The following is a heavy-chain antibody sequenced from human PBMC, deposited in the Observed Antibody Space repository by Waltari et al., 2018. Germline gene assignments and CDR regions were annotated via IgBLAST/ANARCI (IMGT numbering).Heavy chain of an antibody. CDR1: GYTFTDYY. CDR2: INPNPCGT. D-gene: IGHD5-12*01. V-gene: IGHV1-2*06. CDR3: VREESGFDSSYYYYYYGMDV. J-gene: IGHJ6*02. Sequence: QVHLVQSGAEVKKPGASVKVSCKASGYTFTDYYMHWVRQAPGQGLEWLGRINPNPCGTNYAQKFQGRVTRTRNTSITSAYMELSRLRSDDTAVYYCVREESGFDSSYYYYYYGMDVWGQGTTVTVSS.